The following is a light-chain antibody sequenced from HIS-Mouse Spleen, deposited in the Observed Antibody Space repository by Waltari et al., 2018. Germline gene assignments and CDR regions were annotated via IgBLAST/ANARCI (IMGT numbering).Light chain of an antibody. CDR3: SSYAGSNNFVV. CDR2: EVS. J-gene: IGLJ2*01. V-gene: IGLV2-8*01. CDR1: SSAVGGYNY. Sequence: QSALTQPPSASGSPGQSVTISCTGPSSAVGGYNYVSWYQQHPGKAPKLMIYEVSQRPSGVPDRFSGSKSGNTASLTVSGLQAEDEADYYCSSYAGSNNFVVFGGGTKLTVL.